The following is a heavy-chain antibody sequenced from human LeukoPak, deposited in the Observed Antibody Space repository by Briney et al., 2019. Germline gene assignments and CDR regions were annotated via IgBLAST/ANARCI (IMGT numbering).Heavy chain of an antibody. CDR2: IYHSGST. CDR1: GGSISSGDYY. D-gene: IGHD3-16*02. Sequence: SETLSLTCTVSGGSISSGDYYWSWIRQPPGKGLEWIGYIYHSGSTYYNPSLKSRVTISVDRSKNQFSLKLSSVTAADTAVYYCARGNRGELSFDYWGQGTLVTVSS. CDR3: ARGNRGELSFDY. V-gene: IGHV4-30-2*01. J-gene: IGHJ4*02.